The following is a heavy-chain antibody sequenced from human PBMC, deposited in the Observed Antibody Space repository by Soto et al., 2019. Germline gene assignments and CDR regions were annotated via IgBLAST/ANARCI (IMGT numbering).Heavy chain of an antibody. Sequence: KFQGRVTITRDTSASTAYMELSSLRSEDTAVYYCARVYSGSYFPYFDYWGQGTLVTVSS. D-gene: IGHD1-26*01. J-gene: IGHJ4*02. V-gene: IGHV1-3*01. CDR3: ARVYSGSYFPYFDY.